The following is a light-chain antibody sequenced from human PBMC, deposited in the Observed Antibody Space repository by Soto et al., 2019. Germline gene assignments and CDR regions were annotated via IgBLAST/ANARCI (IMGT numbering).Light chain of an antibody. CDR3: MQGTHWPWT. J-gene: IGKJ1*01. CDR2: QVS. Sequence: DVVMTQSPLSLPVTLGQPASISCRSSQALVDSDGDTYLNWFQQRPGQSPRSIIYQVSKRDSGVPDRFSGSGSGTDFTLKISRVESEDVGFYYCMQGTHWPWTFGQGTKVEIK. CDR1: QALVDSDGDTY. V-gene: IGKV2-30*01.